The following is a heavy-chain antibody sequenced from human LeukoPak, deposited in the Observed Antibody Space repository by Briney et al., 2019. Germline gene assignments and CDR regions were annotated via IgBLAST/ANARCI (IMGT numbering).Heavy chain of an antibody. CDR3: AKHQRYFDWLDAFDI. Sequence: GGSLRLSCAASGFTFSSYAMSWVRQAPGTGLEWVSAISGSGGSTYYADSVKGRFTISRDNSKNTLYLQMNSLRAEDTAVYYCAKHQRYFDWLDAFDIWGQGTMVTVSS. D-gene: IGHD3-9*01. V-gene: IGHV3-23*01. CDR1: GFTFSSYA. J-gene: IGHJ3*02. CDR2: ISGSGGST.